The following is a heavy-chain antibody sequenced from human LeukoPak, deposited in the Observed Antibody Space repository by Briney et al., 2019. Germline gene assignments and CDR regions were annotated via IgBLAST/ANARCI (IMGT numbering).Heavy chain of an antibody. CDR1: GYTFTSYD. CDR2: MNPNSGNT. D-gene: IGHD2-8*01. CDR3: VRGRGNGRPEHYFDY. V-gene: IGHV1-8*01. J-gene: IGHJ4*02. Sequence: GASVKLSCMASGYTFTSYDINWVRLATGQGLEWMGWMNPNSGNTGYAQKFQGRVTMTRNTSINTAYMELSSLRSEDTAVYYCVRGRGNGRPEHYFDYWGQGTLVTVSS.